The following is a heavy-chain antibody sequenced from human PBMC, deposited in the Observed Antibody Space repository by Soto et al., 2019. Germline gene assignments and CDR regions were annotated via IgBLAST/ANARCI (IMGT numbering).Heavy chain of an antibody. CDR1: GYTYTSYT. V-gene: IGHV1-3*01. CDR3: ATTTGDRYYYGMDV. D-gene: IGHD7-27*01. J-gene: IGHJ6*02. CDR2: INAGNGNT. Sequence: XSVKDSCKAAGYTYTSYTMHWVRQAPGQRLEWMGWINAGNGNTKHSQKFQGRVTITRGTSANTAYMELSSLRSEDTAVYFCATTTGDRYYYGMDVWGQGTTVTVSS.